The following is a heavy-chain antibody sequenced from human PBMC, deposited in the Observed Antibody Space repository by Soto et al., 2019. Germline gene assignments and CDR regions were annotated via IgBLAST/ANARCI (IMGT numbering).Heavy chain of an antibody. CDR2: IKSKTDGGTT. CDR1: GFTFSNAW. D-gene: IGHD2-2*01. Sequence: VQLVESGGGLVKPGGSLRLSCAASGFTFSNAWMSWVRQAPGKGLEWVGRIKSKTDGGTTDYAAPVKGRFTISRDDSKNTLYLQMNSLKTEDTAVYYCTAHCSSTSCPPDFWGQGTLVTVSS. CDR3: TAHCSSTSCPPDF. V-gene: IGHV3-15*01. J-gene: IGHJ4*02.